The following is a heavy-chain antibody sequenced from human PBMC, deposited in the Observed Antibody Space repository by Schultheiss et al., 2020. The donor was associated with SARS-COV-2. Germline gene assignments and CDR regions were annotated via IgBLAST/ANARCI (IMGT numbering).Heavy chain of an antibody. CDR3: VRDDGGYFRTSWFDP. Sequence: GSLRLSCAVYGGSFSGYYWSWIRQPAGKGLEWIGRFHSSGTTNYNPSLKSRVTMSADTSKNQFSLKLSSVTAADTAVYYCVRDDGGYFRTSWFDPWGQGTRVTVSS. D-gene: IGHD3-22*01. CDR2: FHSSGTT. CDR1: GGSFSGYY. V-gene: IGHV4-4*07. J-gene: IGHJ5*02.